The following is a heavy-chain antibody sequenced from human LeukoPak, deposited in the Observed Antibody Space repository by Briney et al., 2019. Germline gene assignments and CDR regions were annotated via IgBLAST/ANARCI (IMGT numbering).Heavy chain of an antibody. J-gene: IGHJ5*02. V-gene: IGHV4-34*01. Sequence: SETLSLTCAVYGESLNSYYWSWIRQAPGKGLEWIGEFRQSGGTNYNPSLTSRVSISVDTFKSQFSLKLTSVTAADTAVYYCASGRWEPRFGPWGQGTLVTVSS. CDR1: GESLNSYY. CDR2: FRQSGGT. D-gene: IGHD1-26*01. CDR3: ASGRWEPRFGP.